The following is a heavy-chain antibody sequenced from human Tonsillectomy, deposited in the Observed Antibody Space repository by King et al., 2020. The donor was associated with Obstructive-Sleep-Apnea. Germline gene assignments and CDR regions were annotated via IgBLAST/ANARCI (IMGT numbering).Heavy chain of an antibody. D-gene: IGHD1-26*01. Sequence: VQLVESGGGVVQPGRSLRLSCAASGSGFTFSHYAMHWVRQSPGTGLEWVAVISNDGIKKYYADSVNGRFTLSIDNSKNTLYLQMSSLRAEDTAVYYCARSHTVGTTILDAFDVWGQGTMVTVSS. CDR1: GSGFTFSHYA. CDR3: ARSHTVGTTILDAFDV. V-gene: IGHV3-30*04. J-gene: IGHJ3*01. CDR2: ISNDGIKK.